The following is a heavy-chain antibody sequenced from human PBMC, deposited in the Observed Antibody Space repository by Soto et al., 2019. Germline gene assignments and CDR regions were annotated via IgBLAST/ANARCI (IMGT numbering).Heavy chain of an antibody. CDR3: ARGIAVAGTAPIDY. V-gene: IGHV1-69*02. J-gene: IGHJ4*02. D-gene: IGHD6-19*01. CDR1: GGTFSSYT. Sequence: QVQLVQSGAEVKKPGSSVKVSCKASGGTFSSYTISWVRQAPGQGLEWTGRIIPILGIANYAQKFQGRVTITADKSTSTAYMELSSLRSEDTAGYYCARGIAVAGTAPIDYWGQGTLVTVSS. CDR2: IIPILGIA.